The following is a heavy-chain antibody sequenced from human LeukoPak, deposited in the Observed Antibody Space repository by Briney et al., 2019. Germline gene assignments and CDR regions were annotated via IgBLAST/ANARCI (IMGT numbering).Heavy chain of an antibody. CDR3: AYCSGGSCSFPTEPDP. D-gene: IGHD2-15*01. J-gene: IGHJ5*02. CDR2: IIPIFGTA. Sequence: SVKVSCKASGGTFSSYAISWVRQAPGQGLEWMGRIIPIFGTANYAQKFQGRGTITTDESTSTAYMELSSLRSEDTAVYYCAYCSGGSCSFPTEPDPWGQGTLVTVSS. V-gene: IGHV1-69*05. CDR1: GGTFSSYA.